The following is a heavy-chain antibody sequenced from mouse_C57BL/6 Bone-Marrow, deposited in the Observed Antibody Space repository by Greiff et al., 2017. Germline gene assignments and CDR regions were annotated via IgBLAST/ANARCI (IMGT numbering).Heavy chain of an antibody. CDR3: ARPYSTAY. J-gene: IGHJ3*01. D-gene: IGHD2-5*01. CDR1: GFTFSSYG. V-gene: IGHV5-6*01. Sequence: EVHLVESGGDLVKPGGSLKLSCAASGFTFSSYGMSWVRQTPDKRLEWVATISSGGSYTYYPDSVKGRFTISRDNAKNTLYLQMSSLKSDDTAMYYCARPYSTAYWGQGTLVTVSA. CDR2: ISSGGSYT.